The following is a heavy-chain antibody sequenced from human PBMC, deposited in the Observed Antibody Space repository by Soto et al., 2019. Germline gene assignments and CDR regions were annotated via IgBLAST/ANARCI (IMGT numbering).Heavy chain of an antibody. CDR2: INHSGST. CDR3: ASVGSGYDFWSRLFFRYYMDV. J-gene: IGHJ6*03. CDR1: GSSFSGYY. D-gene: IGHD3-3*01. Sequence: SETLSITCAVYGSSFSGYYWSWISQPPGKRLERIGEINHSGSTNYNPSLNSRVTISVDTSKSQFSLKLSSVTAAYTAVYYCASVGSGYDFWSRLFFRYYMDVWGKGTTVTVSS. V-gene: IGHV4-34*01.